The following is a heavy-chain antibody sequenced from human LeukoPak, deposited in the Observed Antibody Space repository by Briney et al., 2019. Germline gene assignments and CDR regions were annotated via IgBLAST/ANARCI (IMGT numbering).Heavy chain of an antibody. CDR1: GFLFSSYA. D-gene: IGHD2-2*01. CDR2: ISYDGSNK. J-gene: IGHJ6*02. Sequence: PGRSLRLSCAASGFLFSSYAMHWVRQAPGKGLEWVAVISYDGSNKYYADSVKGRFTISRDNSKNTLYLQMNSLRAEDTAVYYCAAVDPRYYGMDVWGQGTTVTVSS. V-gene: IGHV3-30-3*01. CDR3: AAVDPRYYGMDV.